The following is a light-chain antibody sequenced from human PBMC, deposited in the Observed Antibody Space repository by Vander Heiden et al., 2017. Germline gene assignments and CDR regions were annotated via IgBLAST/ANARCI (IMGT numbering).Light chain of an antibody. CDR2: DVT. J-gene: IGLJ1*01. CDR3: SSYTTSSTQV. V-gene: IGLV2-14*03. Sequence: QSALTQPASVSGSPGQSITISCACTSSDVGNDNYVSWYQQHPGNAPKLVIYDVTNRPSGVSNRFSGAKSGNTAALTISGLQPEDEADYYCSSYTTSSTQVFGTGTKVTVL. CDR1: SSDVGNDNY.